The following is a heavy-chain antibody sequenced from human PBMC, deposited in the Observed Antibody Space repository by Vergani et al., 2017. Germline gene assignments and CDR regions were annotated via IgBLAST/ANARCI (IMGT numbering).Heavy chain of an antibody. V-gene: IGHV4-34*01. CDR2: INDSGST. D-gene: IGHD2-15*01. CDR1: GDSFSGYY. CDR3: ARAAIVVVPRWFDP. J-gene: IGHJ5*02. Sequence: QVQLQQWGAGLLKPSETLSLTCGVYGDSFSGYYWSWIRQSPGKWLEWIGEINDSGSTNYNPSLKSRVTISVDTSKNQFSLKLSSVTAAETAIYYAARAAIVVVPRWFDPWDQGALVTVSS.